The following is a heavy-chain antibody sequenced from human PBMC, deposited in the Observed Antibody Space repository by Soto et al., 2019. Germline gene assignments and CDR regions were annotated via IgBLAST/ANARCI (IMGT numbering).Heavy chain of an antibody. CDR3: ARHRGIAVAGWLGWFDP. CDR1: GGSISSSSYY. Sequence: SETLSLTCTVSGGSISSSSYYWGWIRQPPGKGLEWIGSIYYSGSTYYNPSLKSRVTISVDTSKNQFSLKLSSVTAADTAVYYCARHRGIAVAGWLGWFDPWGQGTLVTVSS. J-gene: IGHJ5*02. V-gene: IGHV4-39*01. D-gene: IGHD6-19*01. CDR2: IYYSGST.